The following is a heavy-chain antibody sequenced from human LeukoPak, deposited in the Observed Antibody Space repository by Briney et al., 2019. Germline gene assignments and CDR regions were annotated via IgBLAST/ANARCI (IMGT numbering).Heavy chain of an antibody. CDR1: GFTFGKYW. V-gene: IGHV3-48*02. D-gene: IGHD3-3*01. Sequence: GGSLRLSCVASGFTFGKYWMSWVRQAPGKGLEWVSYISSSSSTIYYADSVKGRFTISRDNAKNSLYLQMNSLRDEDTAVYYCARDFKSGWYYYYGMDVWGQGTTVTVSS. J-gene: IGHJ6*02. CDR2: ISSSSSTI. CDR3: ARDFKSGWYYYYGMDV.